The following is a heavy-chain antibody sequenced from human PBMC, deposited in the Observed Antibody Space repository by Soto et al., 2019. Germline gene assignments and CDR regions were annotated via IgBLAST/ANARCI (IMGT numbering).Heavy chain of an antibody. CDR3: ARDQLPGNDFDY. J-gene: IGHJ4*02. CDR2: IYHSGST. CDR1: GYSISSGYY. V-gene: IGHV4-38-2*01. Sequence: PSETLSLTCAVSGYSISSGYYWGWIRQPPGKGLEWIGSIYHSGSTYYNPSLKSRVTISVDTSKNQFSLKLSSVTAADTAVYYCARDQLPGNDFDYWGQGTLVTVSS. D-gene: IGHD2-2*01.